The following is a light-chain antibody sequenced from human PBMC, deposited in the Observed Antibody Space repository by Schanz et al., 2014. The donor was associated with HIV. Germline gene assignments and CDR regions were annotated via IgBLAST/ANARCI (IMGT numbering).Light chain of an antibody. CDR2: GAS. V-gene: IGKV3-20*01. J-gene: IGKJ2*01. Sequence: EVVLTQSPGTLSLSPRGSTTVSCRASQSVTNTYLAWYLQRPGQAPRLLIYGASSRASGIPDRFSGSGSGTDFTLTISSLQPDDFATYYCQQSNTFPYTFGQGTKLEIK. CDR3: QQSNTFPYT. CDR1: QSVTNTY.